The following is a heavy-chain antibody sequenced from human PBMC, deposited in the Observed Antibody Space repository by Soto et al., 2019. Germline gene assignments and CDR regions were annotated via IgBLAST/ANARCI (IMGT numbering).Heavy chain of an antibody. J-gene: IGHJ4*02. D-gene: IGHD4-4*01. Sequence: VGSLRLSCAASGFTVSSNYMSWVRQAPGKGLEWVSVISSGGSTYYVDSVKARFTNSRDNSKNTLYLQMNSLRAENTAVYYGARDKRTTVDYFDNWGQGTLVTVSS. CDR2: ISSGGST. V-gene: IGHV3-53*01. CDR3: ARDKRTTVDYFDN. CDR1: GFTVSSNY.